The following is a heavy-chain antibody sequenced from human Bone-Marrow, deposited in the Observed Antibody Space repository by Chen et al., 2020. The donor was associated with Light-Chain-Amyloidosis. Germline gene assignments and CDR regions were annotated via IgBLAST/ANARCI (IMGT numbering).Heavy chain of an antibody. CDR3: ARRRDGYNFDY. Sequence: EVQLEQSGPEVKKPGESLKISCKGSGYTFPNYWIGRVRQFPGKGLEWMGVIYPDDSDVSYSPSVEGQCTISADKSITTAYLQWRSLKASDTAMYYCARRRDGYNFDYWGQGTLVTVSS. D-gene: IGHD5-12*01. CDR2: IYPDDSDV. CDR1: GYTFPNYW. J-gene: IGHJ4*02. V-gene: IGHV5-51*01.